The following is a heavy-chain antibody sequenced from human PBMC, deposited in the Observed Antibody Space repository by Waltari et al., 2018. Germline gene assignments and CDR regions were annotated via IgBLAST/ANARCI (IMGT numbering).Heavy chain of an antibody. CDR3: ARGGRGGALDY. CDR2: INHSGST. Sequence: QVQLQQWGAGLLKPSETLSLTCAVYGGSFSGYYWSWIRQPPGKGLEWIGEINHSGSTNYNPALKSRVTISGDTSKNQFSLKLSSVTAADTAVYYCARGGRGGALDYWGQGTLVTVSS. D-gene: IGHD1-26*01. CDR1: GGSFSGYY. J-gene: IGHJ4*02. V-gene: IGHV4-34*01.